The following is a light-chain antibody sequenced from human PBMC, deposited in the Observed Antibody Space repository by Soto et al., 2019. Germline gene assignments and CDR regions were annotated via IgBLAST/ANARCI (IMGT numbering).Light chain of an antibody. Sequence: ETVLTQSPXTLXXSPGDRATLSCRASQSVSIYLAWYQQKPGQAPRLLIYDASNRAAGIPARFSGSGSGTDFTLTISSLEPEDFAVYYCQQRKNWPPLTFGQGTRLEIK. CDR2: DAS. CDR3: QQRKNWPPLT. V-gene: IGKV3-11*01. CDR1: QSVSIY. J-gene: IGKJ5*01.